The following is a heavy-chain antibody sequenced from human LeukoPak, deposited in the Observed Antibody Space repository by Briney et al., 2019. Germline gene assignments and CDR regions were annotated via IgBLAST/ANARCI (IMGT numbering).Heavy chain of an antibody. D-gene: IGHD3-16*02. CDR3: AKTPGWGSYRPTYYFDY. CDR1: GFTFSRYA. V-gene: IGHV3-23*01. CDR2: ISESGGST. J-gene: IGHJ4*02. Sequence: GGSLRLSCAASGFTFSRYAMSWVRQAPGKGLEWVSGISESGGSTYYTDSVKGRFTISRDNSKNTLYLQMNSLRAEDTAVYYCAKTPGWGSYRPTYYFDYWGQGTLVTVSS.